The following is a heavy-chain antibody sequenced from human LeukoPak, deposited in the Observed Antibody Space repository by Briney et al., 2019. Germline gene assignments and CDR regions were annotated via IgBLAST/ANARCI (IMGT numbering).Heavy chain of an antibody. Sequence: SETLSLTCTVSGGSISSSSYYWGWIRQPPGKGLEWIGSIYYSGSTYYNPSLKSRVTISVDTSKNQFSLKLSSVTAADTAVYYCARGDYYDSSGYQSPSFDYWGQGTLVTVSS. CDR1: GGSISSSSYY. D-gene: IGHD3-22*01. CDR3: ARGDYYDSSGYQSPSFDY. V-gene: IGHV4-39*01. CDR2: IYYSGST. J-gene: IGHJ4*02.